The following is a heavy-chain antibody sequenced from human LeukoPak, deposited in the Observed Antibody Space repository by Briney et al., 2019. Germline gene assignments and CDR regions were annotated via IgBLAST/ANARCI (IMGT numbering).Heavy chain of an antibody. D-gene: IGHD3-9*01. CDR3: ARDQGYARYSLLDY. Sequence: GGSLRLSCAASGFTFSNYWMSWVRQAPGKGLEWVANIKQDGSQKYYVDSVKGRFTISRDDAKNSLYLQMNSLRAEDTAVYYCARDQGYARYSLLDYWGQGTLVTVSS. V-gene: IGHV3-7*01. CDR1: GFTFSNYW. CDR2: IKQDGSQK. J-gene: IGHJ4*02.